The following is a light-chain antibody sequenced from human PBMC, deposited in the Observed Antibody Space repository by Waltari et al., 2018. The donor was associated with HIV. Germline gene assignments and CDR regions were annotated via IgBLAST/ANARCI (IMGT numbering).Light chain of an antibody. J-gene: IGLJ3*02. CDR1: SLRNYF. CDR2: AKN. CDR3: NSRDSSGNHLYWV. Sequence: SSVLTQDPAVSVALGQTVRITCQGDSLRNYFASWYQQKPGQAPVLVMYAKNSRPSGIPNRVSGANSGNTASLTITGAQAEDEADYYCNSRDSSGNHLYWVFGGGTKLTVL. V-gene: IGLV3-19*01.